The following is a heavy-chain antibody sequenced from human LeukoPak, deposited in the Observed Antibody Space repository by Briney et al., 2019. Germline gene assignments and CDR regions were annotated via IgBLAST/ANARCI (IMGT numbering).Heavy chain of an antibody. Sequence: PSETLSLTCSVSGDFITTTTYYWDWIRQPPGKGLEWIGSIYYSGSTYYNPSLKSRVTISVDTSKNQFSLKLSSVTATDTAVYHCARLFSYASGRGYMDVWGQGTTVTVSS. CDR3: ARLFSYASGRGYMDV. CDR2: IYYSGST. V-gene: IGHV4-39*01. D-gene: IGHD3-10*01. J-gene: IGHJ6*02. CDR1: GDFITTTTYY.